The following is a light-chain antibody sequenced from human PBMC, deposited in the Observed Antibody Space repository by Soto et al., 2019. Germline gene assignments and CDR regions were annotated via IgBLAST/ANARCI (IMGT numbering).Light chain of an antibody. CDR2: TVT. CDR1: SSDIGGYNY. Sequence: QSALTQPRSVSGSPGQSVTISCTGTSSDIGGYNYVSWYQQHPGKAPKLMIYTVTKRPSGVPDRFSGSKSDNTASLTISGLQADDEADYYCCSYAGSSSYVFGTGTKVPVL. J-gene: IGLJ1*01. V-gene: IGLV2-11*01. CDR3: CSYAGSSSYV.